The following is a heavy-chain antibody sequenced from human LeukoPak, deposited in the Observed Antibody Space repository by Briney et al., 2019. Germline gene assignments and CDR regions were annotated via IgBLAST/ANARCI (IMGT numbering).Heavy chain of an antibody. D-gene: IGHD6-19*01. CDR3: AKDSQWLVRYFDY. Sequence: ASVKVSCKASGGTFSSYAISWVRQAPGQGLEWMGGIIPIFGTANYAQKFQGRVTITADESTSTAYMELSSLRSEDTAVYYCAKDSQWLVRYFDYWGQGTLVTVSS. V-gene: IGHV1-69*01. CDR2: IIPIFGTA. J-gene: IGHJ4*02. CDR1: GGTFSSYA.